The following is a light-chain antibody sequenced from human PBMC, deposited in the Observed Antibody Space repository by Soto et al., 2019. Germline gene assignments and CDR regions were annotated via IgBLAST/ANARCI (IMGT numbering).Light chain of an antibody. CDR1: SSDVGAYNY. Sequence: QSVLTQPASVSGSPGQSITISCTGTSSDVGAYNYVSWYQQHPGKAPKLMIYDVSNRPSGVSNRFSGSKSGNTASLTISGLQAEDEADYYCSSYTSSSTRVFGTGTKV. CDR3: SSYTSSSTRV. J-gene: IGLJ1*01. CDR2: DVS. V-gene: IGLV2-14*01.